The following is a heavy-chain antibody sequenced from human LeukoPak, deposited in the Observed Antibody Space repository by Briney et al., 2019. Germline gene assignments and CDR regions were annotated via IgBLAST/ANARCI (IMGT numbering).Heavy chain of an antibody. V-gene: IGHV1-2*02. J-gene: IGHJ6*03. D-gene: IGHD2-8*01. CDR1: GYTFTGYY. Sequence: ASVKVSCKASGYTFTGYYMHWVRQAPGQGLEWMGWINPNSGGTNYAQKFQGRVTMTRDTSITTAYMELTSLTSDDTAVYFCARSAGHCNNGVCFTDYYMDVRGKGTTVTVSS. CDR2: INPNSGGT. CDR3: ARSAGHCNNGVCFTDYYMDV.